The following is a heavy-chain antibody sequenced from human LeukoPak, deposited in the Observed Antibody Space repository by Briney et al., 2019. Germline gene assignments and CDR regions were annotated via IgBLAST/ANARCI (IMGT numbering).Heavy chain of an antibody. CDR1: GFTFSSYG. J-gene: IGHJ6*02. Sequence: GGSLRLSCAASGFTFSSYGMHWVRQAPGKGLEWVAVISYDGSNKYYADSVKGRFTISRDTSKNTLYLQMNSLRAEDTAVYYCAKRGMDVWGQGTTVTVSS. CDR3: AKRGMDV. CDR2: ISYDGSNK. V-gene: IGHV3-30*18.